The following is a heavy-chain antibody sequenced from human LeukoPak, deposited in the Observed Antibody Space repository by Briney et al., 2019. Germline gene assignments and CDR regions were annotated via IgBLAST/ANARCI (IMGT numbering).Heavy chain of an antibody. J-gene: IGHJ4*02. Sequence: PSETLSLTCTVSGDSISRSSHDWGWIRQPPGKGLEWIGSIYYSGTTYYNPSLKSRVTISVDTSKNQFSLKLRSVTAADTAVYYCARHSSNWYDFDYWGQGTLVTVSS. CDR1: GDSISRSSHD. D-gene: IGHD6-13*01. V-gene: IGHV4-39*01. CDR2: IYYSGTT. CDR3: ARHSSNWYDFDY.